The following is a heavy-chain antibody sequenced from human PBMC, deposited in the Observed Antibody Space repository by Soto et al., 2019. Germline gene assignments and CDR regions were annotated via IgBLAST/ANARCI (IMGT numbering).Heavy chain of an antibody. D-gene: IGHD3-9*01. V-gene: IGHV1-18*01. J-gene: IGHJ6*03. Sequence: ASVKVSCKASGYTFTSYGISWVRQAPGQGLEWMGWISAYNGNTNYAQKLQGRVTMTTDTSTSTAYMELRSLRSDDTAVYYCARAKSYDILTGYYYYYYYYMDVWGKGTTVTVSS. CDR3: ARAKSYDILTGYYYYYYYYMDV. CDR1: GYTFTSYG. CDR2: ISAYNGNT.